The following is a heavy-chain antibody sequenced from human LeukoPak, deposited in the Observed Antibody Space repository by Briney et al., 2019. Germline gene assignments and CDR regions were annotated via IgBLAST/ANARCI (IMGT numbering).Heavy chain of an antibody. CDR1: GDSVSSKNGA. Sequence: SQTLSLTCAISGDSVSSKNGAWNWIRQSPSRGLEWLGRTYYRSKWYNDYAEFIQGRITINLDTSKNQFSLQLNSATPEDTAVYFCARDMGTTGWYTFDYWGQGTLVTVSS. CDR2: TYYRSKWYN. V-gene: IGHV6-1*01. CDR3: ARDMGTTGWYTFDY. D-gene: IGHD6-19*01. J-gene: IGHJ4*02.